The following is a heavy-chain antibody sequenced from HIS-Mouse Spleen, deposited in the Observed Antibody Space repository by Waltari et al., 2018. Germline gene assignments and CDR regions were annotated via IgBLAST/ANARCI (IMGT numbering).Heavy chain of an antibody. V-gene: IGHV4-39*01. Sequence: QLQLQESGPGLVKPSETLSLTCTVSGGSISSSSYYWGWIRQPPGKGLEWIGSIYYSGSTYDHPSLKARVTISVDTSKNQFSLKLGSVTAAGTAVYYCARKRTASGWFDPWGQGTLVTVSS. D-gene: IGHD2-21*02. CDR2: IYYSGST. CDR1: GGSISSSSYY. J-gene: IGHJ5*02. CDR3: ARKRTASGWFDP.